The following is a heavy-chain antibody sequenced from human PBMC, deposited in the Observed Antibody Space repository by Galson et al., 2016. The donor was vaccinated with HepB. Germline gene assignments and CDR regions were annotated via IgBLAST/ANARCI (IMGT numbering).Heavy chain of an antibody. CDR1: GFPFSRYG. D-gene: IGHD5-12*01. Sequence: SLRLSCAASGFPFSRYGMSWVRQAPGKGLECVSSISSSSAFIYYADSLKGRFTISRDNAKDSLYLQINSLRGEDTAVYYCARDRGYSGYGAYNWFDPWGQGTLVTVSS. CDR2: ISSSSAFI. V-gene: IGHV3-21*01. CDR3: ARDRGYSGYGAYNWFDP. J-gene: IGHJ5*02.